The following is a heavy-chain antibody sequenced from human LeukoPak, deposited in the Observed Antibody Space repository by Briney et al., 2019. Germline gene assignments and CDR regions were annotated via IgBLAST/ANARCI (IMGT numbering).Heavy chain of an antibody. CDR2: ISYSGNT. CDR3: ARRRDYVWGSYRYAFDI. CDR1: GGSISTYY. D-gene: IGHD3-16*02. Sequence: SETLSLTCTVSGGSISTYYWSWIRQPPGKGPEWIGYISYSGNTNYNPSLKSRVTMSVDTSKNQFSLKLSSVTAADTAVHYCARRRDYVWGSYRYAFDIWGQGTMVTVSS. J-gene: IGHJ3*02. V-gene: IGHV4-59*01.